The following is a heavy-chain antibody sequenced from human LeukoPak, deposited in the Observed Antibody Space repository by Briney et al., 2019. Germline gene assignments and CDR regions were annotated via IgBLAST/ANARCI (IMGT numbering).Heavy chain of an antibody. Sequence: PSETLSLTCTVSGGSISSGGYYWSWIRQPPGKGLEWIGYIYHSGSTYYNPSLKSRVTISVDRSKNQFSLKLSSVTAADTAVYYCARPRTAAAGAFDIWGQGTMVTVSS. V-gene: IGHV4-30-2*01. D-gene: IGHD6-13*01. CDR2: IYHSGST. J-gene: IGHJ3*02. CDR1: GGSISSGGYY. CDR3: ARPRTAAAGAFDI.